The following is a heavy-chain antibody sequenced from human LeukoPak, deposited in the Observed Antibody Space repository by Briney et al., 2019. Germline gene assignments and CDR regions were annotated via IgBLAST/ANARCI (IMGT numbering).Heavy chain of an antibody. CDR3: ARVRSGYNRWFDP. CDR1: GYTFTSNY. Sequence: GASVKVSCKASGYTFTSNYMHWVRQAPGQGLEWMGIINPSGGSTSYAQKFQGRVTMTRDTSTSTVYMELSSLRSEDTAVYYCARVRSGYNRWFDPWGQGTLVTVSS. CDR2: INPSGGST. D-gene: IGHD5-24*01. J-gene: IGHJ5*02. V-gene: IGHV1-46*01.